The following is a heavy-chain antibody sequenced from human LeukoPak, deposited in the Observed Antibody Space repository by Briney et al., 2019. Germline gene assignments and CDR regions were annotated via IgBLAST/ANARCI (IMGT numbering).Heavy chain of an antibody. J-gene: IGHJ4*02. CDR3: ARGEHGAADC. CDR1: GFTFSSYG. CDR2: IWYDGSNK. D-gene: IGHD1-26*01. Sequence: GRSLPLSCAASGFTFSSYGVHWVRQAPGKGLEWVAVIWYDGSNKYYADSVKGRFTISRDSAKNSLYLQMNSLRDEDTAVYYCARGEHGAADCWGQRILVTVSS. V-gene: IGHV3-33*01.